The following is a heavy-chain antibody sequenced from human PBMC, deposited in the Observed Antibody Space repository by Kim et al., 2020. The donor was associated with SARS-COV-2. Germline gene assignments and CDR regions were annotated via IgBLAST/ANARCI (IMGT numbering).Heavy chain of an antibody. V-gene: IGHV3-48*03. Sequence: GGSLRLSCAASGFTFSSYEMNWVRQAPGKGLEWLSYISSSGTMIYYADSVKGRFTISRDSAKNSLYLQMNSLRAEDTAVYYCARIAQQLLDCWGQGTLVTVSS. D-gene: IGHD6-13*01. CDR2: ISSSGTMI. CDR1: GFTFSSYE. J-gene: IGHJ4*02. CDR3: ARIAQQLLDC.